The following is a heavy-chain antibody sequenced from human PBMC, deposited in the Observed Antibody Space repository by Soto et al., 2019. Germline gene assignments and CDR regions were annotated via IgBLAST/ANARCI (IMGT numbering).Heavy chain of an antibody. CDR1: GGSFSAYY. D-gene: IGHD3-22*01. J-gene: IGHJ4*02. Sequence: SETLSLTCAVYGGSFSAYYWSWIRQPPGKGLEWIGEINHSGGTSYNPSLKSRVTISVDTSKNQFSLKLSSVTAADTAVYYCARRRYYYDSSAPRVFDYWGQGTLVTVSS. V-gene: IGHV4-34*01. CDR3: ARRRYYYDSSAPRVFDY. CDR2: INHSGGT.